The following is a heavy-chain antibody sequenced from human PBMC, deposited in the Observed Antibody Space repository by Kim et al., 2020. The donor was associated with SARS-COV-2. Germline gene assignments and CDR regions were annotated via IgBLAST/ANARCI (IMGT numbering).Heavy chain of an antibody. Sequence: GGSLRLSCAASGFTLSGSTVHWVRQASGKGLEWVGRIRSKANSYATAYAASVKNRFTISRDDSKNTAYLQMNSLKTEDTAVYYCARVNPIAGGWYDAFDILGQGTMVTVSS. J-gene: IGHJ3*02. D-gene: IGHD6-19*01. CDR2: IRSKANSYAT. CDR3: ARVNPIAGGWYDAFDI. CDR1: GFTLSGST. V-gene: IGHV3-73*01.